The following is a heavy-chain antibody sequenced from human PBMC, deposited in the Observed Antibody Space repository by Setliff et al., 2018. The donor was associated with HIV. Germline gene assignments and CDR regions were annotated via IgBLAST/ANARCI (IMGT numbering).Heavy chain of an antibody. Sequence: SETLSLTCTVSGGSISSSSYYWGWIRQPPGKGLEWIGSIYYSGSTYYNPSLKSRVTISVDTSKNQFSLKLSSVTAADTAVYYCARREYSVEGWFDPWGQGTLVTVSS. D-gene: IGHD6-6*01. CDR2: IYYSGST. V-gene: IGHV4-39*01. CDR3: ARREYSVEGWFDP. J-gene: IGHJ5*02. CDR1: GGSISSSSYY.